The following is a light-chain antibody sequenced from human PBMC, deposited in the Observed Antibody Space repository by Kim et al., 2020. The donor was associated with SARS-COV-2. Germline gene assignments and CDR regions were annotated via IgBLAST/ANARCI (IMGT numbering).Light chain of an antibody. CDR3: VLYMGSGISV. CDR2: STN. V-gene: IGLV8-61*01. CDR1: PGSVSPSSY. J-gene: IGLJ3*02. Sequence: GGTAPLPCDLSPGSVSPSSYPSSYQKTPGPAPRTLIYSTNTRSSGVPDRFSGSILGNKAALTITGAQADDESDYYCVLYMGSGISVFGGGTQLTVL.